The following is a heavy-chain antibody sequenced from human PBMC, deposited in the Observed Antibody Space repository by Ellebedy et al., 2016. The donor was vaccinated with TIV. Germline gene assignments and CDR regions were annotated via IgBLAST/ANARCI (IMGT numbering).Heavy chain of an antibody. CDR3: ARASLQRAFLMVRGVDFFDY. CDR2: IYPGDSDT. Sequence: GESLKISCRGSGYTFINYWIGWVRQMPGKGLEWMGVIYPGDSDTRYSPSFQGQVTISADKSISTAYLQWSSLKASDTAMYYCARASLQRAFLMVRGVDFFDYWGQGTLVTVSS. J-gene: IGHJ4*02. V-gene: IGHV5-51*01. CDR1: GYTFINYW. D-gene: IGHD3-10*01.